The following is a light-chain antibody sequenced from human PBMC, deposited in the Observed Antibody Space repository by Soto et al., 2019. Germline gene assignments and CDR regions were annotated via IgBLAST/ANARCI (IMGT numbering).Light chain of an antibody. Sequence: QAVVTQPPSVSAAPGQKVTISCSGSTSNVGSNYVSWYQQLPRTAPKLLIYENDKRPSGIPDRFSGSKSGTSATLDITGLQTGDEADYYCGSWDSSLTAVVFGGGTKLTVL. J-gene: IGLJ2*01. CDR2: END. CDR3: GSWDSSLTAVV. V-gene: IGLV1-51*01. CDR1: TSNVGSNY.